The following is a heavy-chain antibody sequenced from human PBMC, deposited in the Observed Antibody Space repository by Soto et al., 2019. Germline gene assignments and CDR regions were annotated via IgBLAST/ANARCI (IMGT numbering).Heavy chain of an antibody. CDR1: GASISSGGYY. J-gene: IGHJ4*03. CDR3: ARDDADVYYGRAWGKFDY. Sequence: QVQLQESGPGLVKPSQTLSLTCTVSGASISSGGYYWSWIRQHPGKGLEYIGYICYSGSTYYNPSLHIRVTMSVDTSMPHCSRGRRSVTAFATAMYSWARDDADVYYGRAWGKFDYSCQQTL. V-gene: IGHV4-31*03. CDR2: ICYSGST. D-gene: IGHD2-8*01.